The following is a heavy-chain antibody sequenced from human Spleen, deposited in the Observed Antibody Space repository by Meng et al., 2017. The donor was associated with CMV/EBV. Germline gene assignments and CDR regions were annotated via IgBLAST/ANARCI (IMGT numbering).Heavy chain of an antibody. CDR3: ARDLGFLEWLSVFDY. CDR1: GLTVSNYH. Sequence: GGSLRLSCAASGLTVSNYHMSWVRQAPGKGLEWVSIIYSDDTTFYTDSVWGRFTISRDNSKNTLYLQMNSLRAEDTAVYYCARDLGFLEWLSVFDYWGQGTLVTVSS. V-gene: IGHV3-66*02. D-gene: IGHD3-3*01. CDR2: IYSDDTT. J-gene: IGHJ4*02.